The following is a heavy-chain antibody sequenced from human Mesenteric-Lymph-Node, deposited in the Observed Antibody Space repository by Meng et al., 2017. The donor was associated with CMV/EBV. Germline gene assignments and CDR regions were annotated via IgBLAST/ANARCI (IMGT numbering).Heavy chain of an antibody. D-gene: IGHD6-13*01. V-gene: IGHV1-69*10. CDR3: AREQSPINSDARIAAAGNWFDP. Sequence: SVKVSCKASGGTFSSYAISWVRQAPGQGLEWMGGIIPILGIANYAQKFQGRVTITADKSTSTAYVELSSLRSEDTAVYYCAREQSPINSDARIAAAGNWFDPWGQGTLVTVSS. CDR1: GGTFSSYA. CDR2: IIPILGIA. J-gene: IGHJ5*02.